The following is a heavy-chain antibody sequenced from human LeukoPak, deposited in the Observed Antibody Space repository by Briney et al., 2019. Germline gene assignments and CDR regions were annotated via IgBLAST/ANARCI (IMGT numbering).Heavy chain of an antibody. J-gene: IGHJ4*02. CDR3: AKDQDGVLLWCGELLSASSCDY. CDR2: IRYDGSNK. Sequence: GGSLRLSCAASGFTFSSYDMNWVRQAPGKGLEWVSEIRYDGSNKYYADSVKGRFTISRDNSKNTLYLQMNSLRAEDTAVYYCAKDQDGVLLWCGELLSASSCDYWGQGTLVTVSS. D-gene: IGHD3-10*01. V-gene: IGHV3-30*18. CDR1: GFTFSSYD.